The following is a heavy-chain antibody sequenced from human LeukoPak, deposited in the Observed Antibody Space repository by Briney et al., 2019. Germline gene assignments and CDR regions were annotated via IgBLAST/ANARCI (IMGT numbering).Heavy chain of an antibody. D-gene: IGHD3-9*01. V-gene: IGHV3-11*04. CDR1: GFTFSDYY. CDR2: ISSSGNNI. CDR3: ARENWLSENFDY. J-gene: IGHJ4*02. Sequence: GGSLRLSCAASGFTFSDYYMSWFRLAPGKGLEWVSYISSSGNNIYYADSVKGRFTISRDNAKNSLYLQMNSLRAEDTAVYYCARENWLSENFDYWGQGTLVTVSS.